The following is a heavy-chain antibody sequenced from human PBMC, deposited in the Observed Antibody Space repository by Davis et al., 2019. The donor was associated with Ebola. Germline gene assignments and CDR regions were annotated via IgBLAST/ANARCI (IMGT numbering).Heavy chain of an antibody. CDR3: ARGIRVIAAPGTPYLAEWDAFDI. CDR2: INHSGST. D-gene: IGHD6-13*01. CDR1: GGSFSGYY. V-gene: IGHV4-34*01. Sequence: MPSETLSLTCAVYGGSFSGYYWSWIRQPPGKGLEWIGEINHSGSTNYNPSLKSQVTISVDTSKNQFSLKLSSVTTEDTAVYYCARGIRVIAAPGTPYLAEWDAFDIWGQGTMVTVSS. J-gene: IGHJ3*02.